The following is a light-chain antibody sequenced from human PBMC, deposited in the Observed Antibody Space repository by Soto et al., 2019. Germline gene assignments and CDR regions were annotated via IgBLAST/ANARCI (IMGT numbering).Light chain of an antibody. Sequence: DIQMTQSPSTLSASVGDRVTITCRASQSISSWLAWYQQKPGKAPKLLIYDASSLESGVPSRFSGSGSGTEFTLSISSLQPDDFATYYCQQYYSYPRYTFGQGTKLEIK. CDR2: DAS. J-gene: IGKJ2*01. CDR3: QQYYSYPRYT. V-gene: IGKV1-5*01. CDR1: QSISSW.